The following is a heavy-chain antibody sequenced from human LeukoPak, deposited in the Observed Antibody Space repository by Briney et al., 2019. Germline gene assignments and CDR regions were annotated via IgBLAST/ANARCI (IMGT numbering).Heavy chain of an antibody. CDR1: GYTFTGYY. CDR2: INPNSGGT. CDR3: ARTRAFYDSSGPGDY. Sequence: TSVKVSCKASGYTFTGYYMHWVRQAPGQGLEWIGRINPNSGGTNYAQKFQGRVTMTRDTSISTAYMELSRLRSDDTAVYYCARTRAFYDSSGPGDYWGQGNLVTVSS. V-gene: IGHV1-2*06. D-gene: IGHD3-22*01. J-gene: IGHJ4*02.